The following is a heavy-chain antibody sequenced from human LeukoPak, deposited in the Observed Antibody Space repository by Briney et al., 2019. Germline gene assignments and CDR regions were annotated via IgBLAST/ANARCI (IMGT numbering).Heavy chain of an antibody. CDR2: INPNSGGT. D-gene: IGHD5-12*01. V-gene: IGHV1-2*02. CDR1: GYTFTSYY. Sequence: ASVKVSCKASGYTFTSYYMHWVRQAPGQGLEWMGWINPNSGGTNYAQKFQGRVTMTRDTSISTAYMELSRLRSDDTAVYYCARFARGGYETYNWFDPWGQGTLVTVSS. CDR3: ARFARGGYETYNWFDP. J-gene: IGHJ5*02.